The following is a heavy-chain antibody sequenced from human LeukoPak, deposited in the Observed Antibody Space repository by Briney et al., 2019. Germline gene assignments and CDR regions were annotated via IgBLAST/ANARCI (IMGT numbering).Heavy chain of an antibody. V-gene: IGHV3-9*01. J-gene: IGHJ4*02. CDR3: ASGSGWIIEH. D-gene: IGHD6-19*01. CDR2: ISWNSGSI. Sequence: GGSLRLSCAASGFTFDDYAMHWVRQAPGKGLEWVSGISWNSGSIGYADSVKGRFTISRDNAKNSLYLQMNSLRAEDTALYYCASGSGWIIEHWGQGTLVTVSS. CDR1: GFTFDDYA.